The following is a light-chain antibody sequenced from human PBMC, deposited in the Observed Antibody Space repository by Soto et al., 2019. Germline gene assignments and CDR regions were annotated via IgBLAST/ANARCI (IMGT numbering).Light chain of an antibody. V-gene: IGKV3-20*01. CDR1: QNVSSNY. Sequence: IVLTQSPGTLSLSPGEGATLSCRASQNVSSNYLAWYQQRPGQAPRLLMYGAFIRATGIPDRISGSGSGTDFTVTISRLDPEDFAVYYCQYYGGYYGSSPRYTFGQGTKVDIK. CDR2: GAF. CDR3: QYYGGYYGSSPRYT. J-gene: IGKJ2*01.